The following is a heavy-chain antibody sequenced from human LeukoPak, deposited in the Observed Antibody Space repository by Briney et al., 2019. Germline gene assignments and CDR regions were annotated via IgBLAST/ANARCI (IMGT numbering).Heavy chain of an antibody. CDR2: TIPIFGTT. CDR1: GGTFSLYA. CDR3: AGGDYYYYYMDV. V-gene: IGHV1-69*05. Sequence: ASVKVSCKTSGGTFSLYAVSWVRQAPGQGLEWMGGTIPIFGTTNYAQNFQGRVTITTDESTSTAYMELSSLRPEDTAVYYCAGGDYYYYYMDVWGKGTTVTVS. J-gene: IGHJ6*03.